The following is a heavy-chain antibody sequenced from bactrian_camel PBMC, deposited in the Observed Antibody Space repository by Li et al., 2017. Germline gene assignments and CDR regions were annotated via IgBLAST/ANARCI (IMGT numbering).Heavy chain of an antibody. D-gene: IGHD6*01. Sequence: QVQLVESGGGSVQAGGSLNLSCVASSDTSSGFCMGWFRQAPGKEREGVASVVIGEGLTYYADSVKGRFTISRDNAKDTLYLQLNSLKIEDTAIYYCAKALDSTINGGPWFYGNWGQGTQVTVS. CDR2: VVIGEGLT. CDR3: AKALDSTINGGPWFYGN. J-gene: IGHJ4*01. V-gene: IGHV3S1*01. CDR1: SDTSSGFC.